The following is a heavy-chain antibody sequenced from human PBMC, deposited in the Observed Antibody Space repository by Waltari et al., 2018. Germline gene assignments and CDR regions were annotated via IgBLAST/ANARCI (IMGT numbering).Heavy chain of an antibody. CDR1: GGSISSSSYY. D-gene: IGHD6-19*01. CDR2: IYYSGST. J-gene: IGHJ3*02. Sequence: QLQLQESGPGLVKPSETLSLTCTVSGGSISSSSYYWGWIRQPPGKGLEWIGSIYYSGSTTYTPSLKSRVIISVDTSNNQFSLRLTSVTAADTAIYFCARNQRGWFDAFDIWGQGTAVTVSS. CDR3: ARNQRGWFDAFDI. V-gene: IGHV4-39*07.